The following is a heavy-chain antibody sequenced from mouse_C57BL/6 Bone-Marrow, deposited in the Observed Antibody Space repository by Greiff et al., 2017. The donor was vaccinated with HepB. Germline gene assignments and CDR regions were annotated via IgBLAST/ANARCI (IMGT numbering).Heavy chain of an antibody. D-gene: IGHD1-1*01. Sequence: QVQLQQSGAELARPGASVKLSCKASGYTFTSYGISWVKQRTGQGLEWIGEIYPRSGNTYYNEKFKGKATLTADKSSSTAYMELRSLTSEDSAVYFCARRGPYGSGYWYFDVWGTGTTVTVSS. V-gene: IGHV1-81*01. CDR2: IYPRSGNT. CDR3: ARRGPYGSGYWYFDV. J-gene: IGHJ1*03. CDR1: GYTFTSYG.